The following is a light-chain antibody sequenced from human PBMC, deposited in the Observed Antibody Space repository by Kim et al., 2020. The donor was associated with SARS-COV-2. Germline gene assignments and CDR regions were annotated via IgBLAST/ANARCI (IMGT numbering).Light chain of an antibody. CDR2: DAS. V-gene: IGKV1-33*01. J-gene: IGKJ5*01. CDR3: QHYHHLPIT. Sequence: DIQMTQSPSSLSASVGDRVTITCQASQDISNYINWYQQKPGKAPKLLIYDASNLETGVPSRFSGSGSGTDFTFTISSLQPEDIATYYCQHYHHLPITFGQGTRLEIK. CDR1: QDISNY.